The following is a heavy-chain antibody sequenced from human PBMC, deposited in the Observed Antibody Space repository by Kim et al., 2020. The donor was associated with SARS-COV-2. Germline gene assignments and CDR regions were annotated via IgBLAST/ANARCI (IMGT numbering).Heavy chain of an antibody. CDR1: GFSVSEKY. CDR3: ARGDSLDYFEY. Sequence: GGSLRLSCAASGFSVSEKYMTWVRQAPGKGLEWVSVIYSGGSTYYIDSVKGRFTISRHNSKNTVDLQMNSLRVEDTAVYYCARGDSLDYFEYWGQGTLVT. D-gene: IGHD3-16*02. J-gene: IGHJ4*02. CDR2: IYSGGST. V-gene: IGHV3-53*03.